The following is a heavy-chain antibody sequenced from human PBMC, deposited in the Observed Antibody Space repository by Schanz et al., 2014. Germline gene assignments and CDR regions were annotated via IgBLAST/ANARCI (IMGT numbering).Heavy chain of an antibody. CDR2: TSTDGTKT. CDR3: TRDRGALINHNDALDL. Sequence: QVQLVESGGGVVQPGTSLRLSCAASGFTFRGHAMHWVRQAPGQGLEKVAVTSTDGTKTYYAASVRGRFTISRDNSKNTVYLQMNSLRYEATAVYYCTRDRGALINHNDALDLWGQGTMVSVSS. CDR1: GFTFRGHA. J-gene: IGHJ3*01. D-gene: IGHD3-16*01. V-gene: IGHV3-30*04.